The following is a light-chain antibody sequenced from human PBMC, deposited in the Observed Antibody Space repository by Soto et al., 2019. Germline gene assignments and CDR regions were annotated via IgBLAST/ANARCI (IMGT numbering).Light chain of an antibody. CDR3: QQYDSYSWT. CDR2: DAS. Sequence: DIQMTQSPSTLSASAGDTVTITCRASRSVSTFLAWYQQKPGKAPKLLIFDASSLKGGVPSRFSGSGSGTEFTLTISSLQPDDFATYYCQQYDSYSWTFGQGTKVDIK. CDR1: RSVSTF. V-gene: IGKV1-5*01. J-gene: IGKJ1*01.